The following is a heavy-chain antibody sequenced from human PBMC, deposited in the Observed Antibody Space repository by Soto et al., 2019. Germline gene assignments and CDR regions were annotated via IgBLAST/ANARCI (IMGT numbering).Heavy chain of an antibody. CDR3: AKSMTTGPHYGMDV. J-gene: IGHJ6*02. V-gene: IGHV3-23*01. CDR1: GFTFSSYA. D-gene: IGHD4-17*01. CDR2: ISGSGGST. Sequence: LRLSCAASGFTFSSYAMSWVRQAPGKGLEWVSAISGSGGSTYYADSVKGRFTISRDNSKNTLYLQMNSLRAEDTAVYYCAKSMTTGPHYGMDVWGQGTTVTVSS.